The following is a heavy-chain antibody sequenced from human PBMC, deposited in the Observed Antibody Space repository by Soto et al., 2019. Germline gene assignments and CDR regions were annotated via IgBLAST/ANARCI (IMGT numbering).Heavy chain of an antibody. V-gene: IGHV4-31*03. J-gene: IGHJ4*02. CDR2: IYYSGST. CDR3: VLGNAGADYFDY. CDR1: GGSISSGGYY. D-gene: IGHD7-27*01. Sequence: QVQLQESGPGLVKPSQTLSLTCTVSGGSISSGGYYWSWIRQHPGKGLEWIGYIYYSGSTYYNPSLKSRVTISVDTSKNQFALKLSSVTAAETAVYYCVLGNAGADYFDYWGQGTLVTVSS.